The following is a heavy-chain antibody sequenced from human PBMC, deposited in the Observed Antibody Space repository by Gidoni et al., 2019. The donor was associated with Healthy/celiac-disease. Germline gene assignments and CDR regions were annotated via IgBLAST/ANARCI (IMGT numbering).Heavy chain of an antibody. CDR3: VRVRQLHHYYNYGMDV. V-gene: IGHV3-11*01. Sequence: SGFTFSDYYMSWIRQAPGKGLEWISYISSSGSSIYYDDSVKGRFTISRDNAKNSLSLQMNSLRAEHTAIYYCVRVRQLHHYYNYGMDVWGQGTTVTVSS. CDR2: ISSSGSSI. CDR1: GFTFSDYY. J-gene: IGHJ6*02. D-gene: IGHD6-6*01.